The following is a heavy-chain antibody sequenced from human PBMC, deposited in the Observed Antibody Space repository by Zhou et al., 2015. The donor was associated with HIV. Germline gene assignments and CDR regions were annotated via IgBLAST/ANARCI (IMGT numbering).Heavy chain of an antibody. J-gene: IGHJ4*02. CDR2: ISAYNGNT. V-gene: IGHV1-18*01. CDR1: GYTFTSYG. Sequence: QVQLVQSGAEVKKPGASVKVSCKASGYTFTSYGISWVRQAPGQGLEWMGWISAYNGNTNYAQKLQGRVTMTTDTSTSTAYMELRSLRSDDTAVYYCARDEYLDPIAVAGTRFDYWGQGTLVTVSS. D-gene: IGHD6-19*01. CDR3: ARDEYLDPIAVAGTRFDY.